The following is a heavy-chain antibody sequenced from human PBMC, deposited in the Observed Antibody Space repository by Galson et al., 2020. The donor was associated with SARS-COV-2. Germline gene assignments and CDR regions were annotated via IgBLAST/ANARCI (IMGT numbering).Heavy chain of an antibody. CDR2: INPDGGST. V-gene: IGHV1-46*03. Sequence: ASVKVSCKASGYTFTSHYMHWVRQAPGQGLEWMGIINPDGGSTTYAQKFQGRVTMTRDTTTTTVYMELSSLRSEDTAVYYCARRGRTTAASILNFFDYWGQGTLVTVSS. CDR3: ARRGRTTAASILNFFDY. J-gene: IGHJ4*02. CDR1: GYTFTSHY. D-gene: IGHD6-25*01.